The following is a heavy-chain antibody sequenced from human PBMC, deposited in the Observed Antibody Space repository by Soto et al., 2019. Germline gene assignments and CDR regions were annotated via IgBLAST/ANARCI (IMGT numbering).Heavy chain of an antibody. CDR2: MNPNSGNT. CDR3: ATSSLYDFGSIDV. J-gene: IGHJ6*02. Sequence: ASVKVSCKASGYTFTSYDINWVRQATGQGLEWMGRMNPNSGNTGYAQKFQGRVTMTRNTSISTAYMELSSLRSEDTAVYYCATSSLYDFGSIDVWGQGTTVTVSS. CDR1: GYTFTSYD. D-gene: IGHD3-3*01. V-gene: IGHV1-8*01.